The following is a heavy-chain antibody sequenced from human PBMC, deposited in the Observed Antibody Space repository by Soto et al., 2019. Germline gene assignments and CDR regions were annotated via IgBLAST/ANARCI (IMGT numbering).Heavy chain of an antibody. Sequence: QVQLVESGGGVVQPGGSLRLSCAASGFTFSNYDMHWVRQAPGEGLEWVAVLSFDGNNKNYADSVKGRFTISRDNSKNTLFLQINGLRSEDTAVYFCAKDFYAVKLPGAARPHYFDFWGPGTLVTVSS. V-gene: IGHV3-30*18. CDR3: AKDFYAVKLPGAARPHYFDF. CDR2: LSFDGNNK. D-gene: IGHD3-16*01. J-gene: IGHJ4*02. CDR1: GFTFSNYD.